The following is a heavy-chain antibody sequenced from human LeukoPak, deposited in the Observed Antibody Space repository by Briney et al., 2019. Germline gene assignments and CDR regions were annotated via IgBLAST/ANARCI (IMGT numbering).Heavy chain of an antibody. D-gene: IGHD2-15*01. CDR2: IFFSGTT. CDR3: ARHRGLGGRRNDGFDI. V-gene: IGHV4-39*01. CDR1: GGSISIRNFY. J-gene: IGHJ3*02. Sequence: SETLSLTCSVSGGSISIRNFYWAWIRQSPARGLEWIASIFFSGTTYYSPSLRGRVTISVDTSTNHFSLRLSSVTAANTGVYYCARHRGLGGRRNDGFDIWGQGTMVTVSS.